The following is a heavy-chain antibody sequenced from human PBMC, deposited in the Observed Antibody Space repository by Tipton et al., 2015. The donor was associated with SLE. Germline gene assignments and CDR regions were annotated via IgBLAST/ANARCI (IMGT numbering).Heavy chain of an antibody. J-gene: IGHJ6*02. V-gene: IGHV4-59*01. CDR2: IYYSGST. CDR3: ARAPIAAPTGYYYGMAV. Sequence: TLSLTCTVSGGSISSYYWSWIRQPPGKGLEWIGYIYYSGSTNYNPSLKSRVTISVDTSKNQFSLKLSSVTAADTAVYYCARAPIAAPTGYYYGMAVWGPGTTVTVSS. CDR1: GGSISSYY. D-gene: IGHD6-13*01.